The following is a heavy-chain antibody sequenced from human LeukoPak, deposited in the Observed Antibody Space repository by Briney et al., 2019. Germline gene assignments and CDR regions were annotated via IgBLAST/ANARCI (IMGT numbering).Heavy chain of an antibody. V-gene: IGHV3-53*01. D-gene: IGHD6-19*01. J-gene: IGHJ4*02. Sequence: GGSLRLSCVASGFTVSSNSMSWVRQAPGKGLEWVSVLYSGGDTYYADSVKGRFTISRDNSKNTLNLQMNSLRAEDTAVYYCARGLSTSGWLDYWGRGTLVTVSS. CDR3: ARGLSTSGWLDY. CDR2: LYSGGDT. CDR1: GFTVSSNS.